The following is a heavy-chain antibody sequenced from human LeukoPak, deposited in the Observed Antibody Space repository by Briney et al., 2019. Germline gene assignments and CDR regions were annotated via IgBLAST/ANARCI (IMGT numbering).Heavy chain of an antibody. CDR2: INTNGGST. Sequence: GGSLRLSCAASGFIFRNYGMSWVRQAPGKGLEWVSAINTNGGSTYYADSVKGRFTISRDNSKNTLYLQMNSLRAEDTAVYYCAKVREYSGYDAFDYWGQGTLVTVSS. J-gene: IGHJ4*02. D-gene: IGHD5-12*01. CDR1: GFIFRNYG. V-gene: IGHV3-23*01. CDR3: AKVREYSGYDAFDY.